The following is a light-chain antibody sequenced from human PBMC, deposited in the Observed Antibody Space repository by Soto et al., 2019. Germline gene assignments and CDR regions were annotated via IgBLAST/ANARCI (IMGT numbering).Light chain of an antibody. V-gene: IGKV4-1*01. CDR2: WAS. J-gene: IGKJ2*01. Sequence: DIVMTQSPDSLAVSLGERATINCKSNRTLFYPSNNKTYLAWYQQKAGQPPKLLIYWASMRESGVPDRFSGSGSVTDFTLTISILQAEDVAIFYCQQYYNTPYTFGQGTKLESK. CDR1: RTLFYPSNNKTY. CDR3: QQYYNTPYT.